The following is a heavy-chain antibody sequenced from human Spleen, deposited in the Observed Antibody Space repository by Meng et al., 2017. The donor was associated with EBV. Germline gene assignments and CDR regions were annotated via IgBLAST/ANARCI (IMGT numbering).Heavy chain of an antibody. V-gene: IGHV2-5*02. CDR1: GFSLRTGGVG. CDR3: ARKDCTITSCPFDY. Sequence: QITLTESVPTLVNPTQTLRLACTFSGFSLRTGGVGVGWIRQPPGQALEWLALIYWDDDKRYIPSLRSRLTITKDTSKNQVALTMTNMDPMDTATYYCARKDCTITSCPFDYWGQGTLVTVSS. J-gene: IGHJ4*02. D-gene: IGHD2-2*01. CDR2: IYWDDDK.